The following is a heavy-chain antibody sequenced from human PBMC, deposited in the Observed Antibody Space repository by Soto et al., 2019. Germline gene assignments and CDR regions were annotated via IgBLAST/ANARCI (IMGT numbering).Heavy chain of an antibody. J-gene: IGHJ4*02. CDR3: ARDSFPYDSSGYSDY. V-gene: IGHV3-33*01. Sequence: PRISRASSTCTLSTYGLHWSRKAPGEGLEWVAVIWYDGSNKYYADSVKGRFTISRDNSKNTLYLQMNSLRAEDTAVYYCARDSFPYDSSGYSDYWGQGNLGTVSS. CDR1: TCTLSTYG. D-gene: IGHD3-22*01. CDR2: IWYDGSNK.